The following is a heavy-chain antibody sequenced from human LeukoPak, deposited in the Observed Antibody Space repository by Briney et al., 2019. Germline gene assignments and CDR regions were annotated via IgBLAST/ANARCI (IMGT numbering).Heavy chain of an antibody. CDR1: GGTFSSYD. CDR3: ARDLPRDSSGWYGPWDY. D-gene: IGHD6-19*01. Sequence: SVNVSCKASGGTFSSYDISWVRQAPGQGLEWMGRIIPILGIANYAQKFQGRVTITADKSTSTAYMELSSLRSEDTAVYYCARDLPRDSSGWYGPWDYWGQGTLVTVSS. V-gene: IGHV1-69*04. CDR2: IIPILGIA. J-gene: IGHJ4*02.